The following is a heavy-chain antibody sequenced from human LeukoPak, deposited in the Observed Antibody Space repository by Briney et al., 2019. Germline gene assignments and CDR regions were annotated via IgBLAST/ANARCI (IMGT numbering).Heavy chain of an antibody. CDR1: GFTFSNAW. CDR2: IKSKTDGGTT. J-gene: IGHJ4*02. V-gene: IGHV3-15*01. CDR3: TTDLIAVRFRNNDY. Sequence: GSLRLSCAASGFTFSNAWMSWVRQAPGKGLEWVGRIKSKTDGGTTDYAAPVKGRFTISRDDSKNTLYLQMNSLKTEDTAVYYCTTDLIAVRFRNNDYWGQGTLVTVSS. D-gene: IGHD3-3*01.